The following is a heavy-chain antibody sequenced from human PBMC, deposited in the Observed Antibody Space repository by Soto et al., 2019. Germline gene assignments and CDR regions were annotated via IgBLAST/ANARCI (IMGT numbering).Heavy chain of an antibody. CDR2: IYYSGST. Sequence: SETLSLTCVVSGGSISSSNWWGWVRQHPGKGLEWIGYIYYSGSTYYNPSLKSRVTISVDTSKNQFSLKLSSVTAADTAVYYCARADYYYDSSGLDPWGQGTLVTVS. CDR3: ARADYYYDSSGLDP. V-gene: IGHV4-31*11. D-gene: IGHD3-22*01. CDR1: GGSISSSNW. J-gene: IGHJ5*02.